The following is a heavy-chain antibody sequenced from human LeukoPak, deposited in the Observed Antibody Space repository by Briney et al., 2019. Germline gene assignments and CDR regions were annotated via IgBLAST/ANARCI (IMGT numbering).Heavy chain of an antibody. D-gene: IGHD1-1*01. Sequence: XXXXVMHXXRQAPGTGXEWVAXXXXDVSTKTYADSVKGRVTISRDNSKNTLYLQMNSLRLEDTAVYYCARAGGPNWPDVNWFGPWGQGTLVTVSS. CDR2: XXXDVSTK. V-gene: IGHV3-33*01. CDR1: XXXXV. J-gene: IGHJ5*02. CDR3: ARAGGPNWPDVNWFGP.